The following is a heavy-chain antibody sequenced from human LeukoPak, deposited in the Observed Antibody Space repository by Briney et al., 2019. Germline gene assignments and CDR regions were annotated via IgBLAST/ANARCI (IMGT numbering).Heavy chain of an antibody. Sequence: SVKGRFTISRDNAKNSLYLQMNSLRAEDTAVYYCARGGGGNGNDAYDIWGQGTMVTVSS. J-gene: IGHJ3*02. D-gene: IGHD4-23*01. CDR3: ARGGGGNGNDAYDI. V-gene: IGHV3-21*01.